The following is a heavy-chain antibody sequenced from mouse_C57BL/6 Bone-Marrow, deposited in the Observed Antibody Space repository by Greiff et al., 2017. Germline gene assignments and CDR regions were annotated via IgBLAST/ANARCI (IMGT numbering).Heavy chain of an antibody. V-gene: IGHV1-85*01. CDR2: IYPRDGST. J-gene: IGHJ3*01. D-gene: IGHD2-1*01. CDR1: GYTFTSYD. Sequence: VQLQESGPELVKPGASVTLSCKASGYTFTSYDINWVKQRPGQGLEWIGWIYPRDGSTKYNEKFKGKATLTVDTSSSTAYMELHSLTSEDSAVYFCARGGYYGNYVGFAYWGQGTLVTVSA. CDR3: ARGGYYGNYVGFAY.